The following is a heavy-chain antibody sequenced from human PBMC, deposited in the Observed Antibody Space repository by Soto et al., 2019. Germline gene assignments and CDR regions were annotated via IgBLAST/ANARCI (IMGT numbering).Heavy chain of an antibody. CDR1: GYTFTSYA. Sequence: ASVKVSCKASGYTFTSYAMHWVRQAPGQRLEWMGWINAGNGNTKYSQKFQGRVTITRDTSASTAYMELSSLRSEDTAVYYCARDLGDYYYYGMDVWGQGTTVTVSS. J-gene: IGHJ6*02. V-gene: IGHV1-3*01. D-gene: IGHD3-16*01. CDR3: ARDLGDYYYYGMDV. CDR2: INAGNGNT.